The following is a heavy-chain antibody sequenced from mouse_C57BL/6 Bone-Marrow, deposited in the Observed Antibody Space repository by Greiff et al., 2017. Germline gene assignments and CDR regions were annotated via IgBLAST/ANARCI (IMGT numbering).Heavy chain of an antibody. CDR3: TTTSAVVGGGY. J-gene: IGHJ2*01. V-gene: IGHV14-4*01. D-gene: IGHD1-1*01. CDR2: IDPENGDT. Sequence: VQLKQSGAELVRPGASVKLSCTASGFNIKDDYMHWVKKRPEQGLEWIGWIDPENGDTEYASKFQGKATITAETSSNTAYLQLSSLTSEDTAVYYCTTTSAVVGGGYWGQGTTLTVSS. CDR1: GFNIKDDY.